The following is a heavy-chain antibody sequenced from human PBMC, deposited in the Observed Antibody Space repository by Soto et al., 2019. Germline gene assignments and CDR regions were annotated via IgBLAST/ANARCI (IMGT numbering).Heavy chain of an antibody. CDR3: ARDSGYGDYDAFVDV. CDR2: ISAYNGNT. J-gene: IGHJ6*02. Sequence: QGQLVQSGAEVKKPGASVKVSCKASGYTFTSYGISGLRQAPGQGLEWMGWISAYNGNTNYAQKLKGRVTMTTDTSTSTAYMELRSLRSDDTAVYYCARDSGYGDYDAFVDVWGQGTTVTVSS. CDR1: GYTFTSYG. V-gene: IGHV1-18*01. D-gene: IGHD4-17*01.